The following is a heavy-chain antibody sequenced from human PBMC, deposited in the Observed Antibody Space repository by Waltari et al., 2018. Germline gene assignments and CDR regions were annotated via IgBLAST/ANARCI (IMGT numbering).Heavy chain of an antibody. D-gene: IGHD2-21*01. Sequence: QVQLVQSGAEVKKPGASVKISCKTSEYTFTSSYIHWVRQAPGQGLEWMGIINPSGASTIYAQKFQGRGTMTRDTSTSTVYMELSSLRSDDTAVYYCALDTGALWMDVWGQGTTVTVSS. V-gene: IGHV1-46*01. CDR3: ALDTGALWMDV. J-gene: IGHJ6*02. CDR2: INPSGAST. CDR1: EYTFTSSY.